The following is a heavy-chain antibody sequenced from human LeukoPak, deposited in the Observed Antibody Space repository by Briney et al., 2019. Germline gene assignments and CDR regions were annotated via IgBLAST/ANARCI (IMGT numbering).Heavy chain of an antibody. V-gene: IGHV4-31*03. J-gene: IGHJ6*03. Sequence: PSQTLSLTCTVSGGSISSGGYYWSWIRQHPGKGLEWIGYIYYSGSTYYNPSLKSRVTISVDTSKNQFSLKLSSVTAADTAVYYCARAERCSSTGRDYYMDVWGKGTTVTVSS. CDR2: IYYSGST. CDR1: GGSISSGGYY. CDR3: ARAERCSSTGRDYYMDV. D-gene: IGHD2-2*01.